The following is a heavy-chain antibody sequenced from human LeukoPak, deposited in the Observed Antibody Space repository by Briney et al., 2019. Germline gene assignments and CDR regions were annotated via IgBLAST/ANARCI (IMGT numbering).Heavy chain of an antibody. CDR1: GGSFSGYY. CDR3: ARGSTDYAFDI. CDR2: INHSGST. J-gene: IGHJ3*02. Sequence: PSETLSLTCAVYGGSFSGYYWSWICQPPGKGLEWIGEINHSGSTNYNPSLKSRVTISVDTSKNQFSLKLSSVTAADTAVYYCARGSTDYAFDIWGQGTMVTVSS. V-gene: IGHV4-34*01.